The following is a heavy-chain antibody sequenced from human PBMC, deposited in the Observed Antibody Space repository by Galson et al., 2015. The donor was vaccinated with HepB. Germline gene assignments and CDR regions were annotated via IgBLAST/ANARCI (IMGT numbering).Heavy chain of an antibody. CDR1: GFTFSRYG. CDR2: IWYDGSNK. Sequence: SLRLSCAASGFTFSRYGMQWVRQAPGKGLEWVAVIWYDGSNKYYADSVKGRFTISRDNSKNTLYLQMNSLRADDTAVYYCARDFVGIITTPQFDHWGQGTLVTVSS. D-gene: IGHD1-1*01. J-gene: IGHJ4*02. V-gene: IGHV3-33*01. CDR3: ARDFVGIITTPQFDH.